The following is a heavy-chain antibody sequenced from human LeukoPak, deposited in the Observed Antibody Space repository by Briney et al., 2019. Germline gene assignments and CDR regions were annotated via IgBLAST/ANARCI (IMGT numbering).Heavy chain of an antibody. CDR3: ARESRENQPPLDY. V-gene: IGHV1-46*01. CDR2: INPSVGST. D-gene: IGHD1-26*01. CDR1: GYTFSSYY. J-gene: IGHJ4*02. Sequence: ASVKVSCKASGYTFSSYYMHWVRQAPGQGLEWMGIINPSVGSTSYAQKFQGRVTMTSDTSTSTVYKDLSSLGSEDTAMYYCARESRENQPPLDYWGQGTLVTVSS.